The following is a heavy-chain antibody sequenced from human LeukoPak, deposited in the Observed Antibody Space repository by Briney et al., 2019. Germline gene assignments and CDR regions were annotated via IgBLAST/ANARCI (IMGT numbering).Heavy chain of an antibody. J-gene: IGHJ4*02. CDR1: GFTFSSYG. CDR3: AKDVPGSWAPDY. V-gene: IGHV3-33*06. Sequence: GRSLRLSCAASGFTFSSYGMHWVRQAPGKGLEWVAVSWYDGSSKYYADSVKGRFTISRDNSKDTLYMQVNSLRVEDTAVYYCAKDVPGSWAPDYWGQGTLVTVSS. D-gene: IGHD1-14*01. CDR2: SWYDGSSK.